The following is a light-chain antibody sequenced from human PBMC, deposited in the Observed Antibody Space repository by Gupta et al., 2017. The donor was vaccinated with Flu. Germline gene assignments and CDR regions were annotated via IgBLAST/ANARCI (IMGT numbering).Light chain of an antibody. J-gene: IGKJ2*01. V-gene: IGKV1-39*01. CDR3: QQSQSTPMYT. CDR1: QGIGMY. Sequence: DIQMTQSPSSLSASVGDRVTITCRASQGIGMYLNWYQQKPGKAPQLLIFGASTLQSGVPSRLSGSGYGTDFTLTISSRQPEDFATYYCQQSQSTPMYTFGQGTKMEIK. CDR2: GAS.